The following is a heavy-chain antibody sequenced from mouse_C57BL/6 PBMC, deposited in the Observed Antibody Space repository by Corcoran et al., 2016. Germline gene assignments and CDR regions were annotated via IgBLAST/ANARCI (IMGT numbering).Heavy chain of an antibody. CDR3: ASVITTVEYLYFDV. V-gene: IGHV1-26*01. J-gene: IGHJ1*03. CDR1: GYTFTDYY. Sequence: EVQLQQSGPERVKPGASVKISCKASGYTFTDYYMNWVKQSHGKSLEWIGDINPNNGGTSYNQKLKGKATLTVDKSSSTAYMELRSLTSDDSAVYYCASVITTVEYLYFDVWGTGTTVTVSS. D-gene: IGHD1-1*01. CDR2: INPNNGGT.